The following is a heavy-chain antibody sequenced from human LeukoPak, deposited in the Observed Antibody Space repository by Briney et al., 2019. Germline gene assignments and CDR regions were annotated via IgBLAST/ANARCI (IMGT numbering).Heavy chain of an antibody. CDR2: INPNSGGT. CDR3: ARDVSSSSSWFDP. J-gene: IGHJ5*02. Sequence: ASVKVSCKASGYTFTSYYMHWVRQAPGQGLEWMGWINPNSGGTNYAQKFQGRVTMTRDTSISTAYMELSRLRSDDTAVYYCARDVSSSSSWFDPWGQGTLVTVSS. CDR1: GYTFTSYY. D-gene: IGHD6-6*01. V-gene: IGHV1-2*02.